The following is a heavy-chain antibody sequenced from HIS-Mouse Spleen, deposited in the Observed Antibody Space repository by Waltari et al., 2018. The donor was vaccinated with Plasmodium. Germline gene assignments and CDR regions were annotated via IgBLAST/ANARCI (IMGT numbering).Heavy chain of an antibody. Sequence: QVQLQQWGAVLLKPSEPLSLTCAVYGRSFRGYYGSWIRQPPGKGLGWIGEINHSGSTNYNPSLKSRVTISVDTSKNQFSLKLSSVTAADTAVYYCARLVVVASKDSYWGQGTLVTVSS. CDR3: ARLVVVASKDSY. J-gene: IGHJ4*02. CDR2: INHSGST. V-gene: IGHV4-34*01. CDR1: GRSFRGYY. D-gene: IGHD2-15*01.